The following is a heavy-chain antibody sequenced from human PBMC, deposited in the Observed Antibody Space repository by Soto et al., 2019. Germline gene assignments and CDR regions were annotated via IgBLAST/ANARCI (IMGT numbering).Heavy chain of an antibody. J-gene: IGHJ6*02. V-gene: IGHV4-34*01. CDR3: ARGLYAAGTYDDYYYYYGRDV. CDR1: GGSFSGYY. CDR2: INHSETT. D-gene: IGHD3-10*01. Sequence: QVQLQQWGAGLLKPSETLSLTCAVSGGSFSGYYWSWIRQAPGQGLEWIGEINHSETTNCNPSLKRRVTMSVDTSNNPFSLRLSSVTAADTAVYYCARGLYAAGTYDDYYYYYGRDVLGQGTKVTVSS.